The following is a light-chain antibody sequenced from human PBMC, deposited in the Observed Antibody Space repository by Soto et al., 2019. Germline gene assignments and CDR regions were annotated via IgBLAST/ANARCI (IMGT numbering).Light chain of an antibody. CDR3: ATWSDSLKGWV. CDR2: AND. V-gene: IGLV1-44*01. Sequence: QSVLTQPHSASRTPGQRVTIPCSGSSSDIGSNSVNWYQQLPGAAPRLLIYANDHRPSGVPDRFSASKSGTSASLAISGVRLEDGAFYYCATWSDSLKGWVFGGGTKLTVL. CDR1: SSDIGSNS. J-gene: IGLJ3*02.